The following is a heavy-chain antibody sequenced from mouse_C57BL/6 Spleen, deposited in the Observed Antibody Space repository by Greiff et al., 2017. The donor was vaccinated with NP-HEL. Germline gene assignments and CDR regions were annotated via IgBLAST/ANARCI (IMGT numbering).Heavy chain of an antibody. V-gene: IGHV1-64*01. CDR2: IHPNSGST. D-gene: IGHD1-1*01. J-gene: IGHJ1*03. CDR3: ARSGGGLLRYLDV. CDR1: GYTFTSYW. Sequence: QVQLQQSGAELVKPGASVKLSCKASGYTFTSYWMHWVKQRPGQGLEWIGMIHPNSGSTNYNEKFKSKATLTVDKSSSTAYMQLSSLTSEDSAVYYCARSGGGLLRYLDVWGTGTTVTVSS.